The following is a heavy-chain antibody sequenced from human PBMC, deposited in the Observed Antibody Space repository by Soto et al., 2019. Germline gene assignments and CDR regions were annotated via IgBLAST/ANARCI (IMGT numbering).Heavy chain of an antibody. V-gene: IGHV4-30-4*08. D-gene: IGHD2-21*02. Sequence: NPSETLSLTCTVSGGSISSDNYHWTWIRQSPGKGLEWIGYIYYSGSIFYNTSFKSRVTISVDTSKNQFSLQLSSVTAADTAVYFCAREDDGGDRDYYGLDVWGQGTTVTVSS. CDR1: GGSISSDNYH. CDR2: IYYSGSI. J-gene: IGHJ6*02. CDR3: AREDDGGDRDYYGLDV.